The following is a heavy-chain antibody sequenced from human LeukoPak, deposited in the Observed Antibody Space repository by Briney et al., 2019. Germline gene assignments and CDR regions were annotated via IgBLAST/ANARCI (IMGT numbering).Heavy chain of an antibody. Sequence: ASVKVSCKASGYTFTSYGISWVRQAPGQGLEWMGWINPNSGGTNYAQKLQGRVTMTTDTSTSTAYMELRSLRSDDTAVYYCARAMIVNYPPRGYMDVWGKGTTVTVSS. CDR3: ARAMIVNYPPRGYMDV. CDR2: INPNSGGT. D-gene: IGHD3-22*01. CDR1: GYTFTSYG. V-gene: IGHV1-18*01. J-gene: IGHJ6*03.